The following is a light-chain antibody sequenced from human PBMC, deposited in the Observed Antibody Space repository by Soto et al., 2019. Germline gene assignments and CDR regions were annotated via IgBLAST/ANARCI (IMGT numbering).Light chain of an antibody. Sequence: QSVLTQPASVSGSPGQSITISCTGTSSDVGSYNLVSWYQQHPGKAPKLMIYEANKRPSGVSDRFSGSKSGNTASLTISGLQPEDEAEYYCSSYAGYFTSVVFGGGTKLTVL. CDR2: EAN. CDR1: SSDVGSYNL. CDR3: SSYAGYFTSVV. V-gene: IGLV2-23*01. J-gene: IGLJ2*01.